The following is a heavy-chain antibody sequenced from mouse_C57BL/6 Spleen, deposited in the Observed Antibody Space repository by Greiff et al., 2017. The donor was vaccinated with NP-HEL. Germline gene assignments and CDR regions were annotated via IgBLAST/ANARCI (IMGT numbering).Heavy chain of an antibody. V-gene: IGHV1-82*01. CDR2: IYPGDGDT. CDR3: ARWYGNYAADY. Sequence: QVQLQQSGPELVKPGASVKISCKASGYAFSSSWMNWVKQRPGKGLEWIGRIYPGDGDTNYNGKFKGKATLTADKSSSTAYMQLSSLTSEDSAVYFCARWYGNYAADYWGQGTSVTVSS. CDR1: GYAFSSSW. J-gene: IGHJ4*01. D-gene: IGHD2-10*02.